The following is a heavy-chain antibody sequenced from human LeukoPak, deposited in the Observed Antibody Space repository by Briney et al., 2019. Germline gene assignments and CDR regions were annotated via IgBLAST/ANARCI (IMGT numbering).Heavy chain of an antibody. J-gene: IGHJ4*02. D-gene: IGHD6-19*01. CDR1: GGSISSGDYY. Sequence: PSQTLSLTCTVSGGSISSGDYYWSWIRQPPGKGLEWIGYIYYSGSTYYNPSLKSRVTISVDTSKNQFSLKLSSVTAADTAVYYCARVYSSGWYPYYFDYWGQGTLATVSS. CDR3: ARVYSSGWYPYYFDY. CDR2: IYYSGST. V-gene: IGHV4-30-4*01.